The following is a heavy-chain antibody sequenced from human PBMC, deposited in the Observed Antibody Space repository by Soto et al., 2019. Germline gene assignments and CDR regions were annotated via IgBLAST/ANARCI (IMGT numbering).Heavy chain of an antibody. CDR2: IIPIFGTA. D-gene: IGHD2-2*01. Sequence: ASVKVSCKASGGTFSSYAISWVRQAPGQGLEWMGGIIPIFGTANYAQKFQGRVTITADKSTSTAYMELSSLRSEDTAVYYCARGSREGDNWSDHHYYYYGMDVWGQRTTVTVSS. V-gene: IGHV1-69*06. J-gene: IGHJ6*02. CDR3: ARGSREGDNWSDHHYYYYGMDV. CDR1: GGTFSSYA.